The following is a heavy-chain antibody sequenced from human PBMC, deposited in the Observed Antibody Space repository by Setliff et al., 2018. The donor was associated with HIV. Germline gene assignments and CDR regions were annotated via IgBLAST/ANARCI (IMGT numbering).Heavy chain of an antibody. D-gene: IGHD3-10*01. Sequence: PGGSLRLSCAASGFFFKNAWMSWVRQAPGKGLEWVANIKQDGSEKYYVDSVKGRFTISRDNAKNSLYLQMNSLRAEDTAVYYCARESYYGSGSYLYWGQGTLVTVSS. J-gene: IGHJ4*02. CDR3: ARESYYGSGSYLY. CDR1: GFFFKNAW. V-gene: IGHV3-7*03. CDR2: IKQDGSEK.